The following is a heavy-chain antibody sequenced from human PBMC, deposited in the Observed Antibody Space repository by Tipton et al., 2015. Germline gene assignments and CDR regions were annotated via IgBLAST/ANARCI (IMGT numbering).Heavy chain of an antibody. CDR3: ARRLPYFEWSKVYYFDY. V-gene: IGHV5-51*01. D-gene: IGHD3-9*01. Sequence: QSGPEVKKPGESLKISCKASGYSFSNFWIAWVRQMPGKGLEWMGIIYPGDSDAKYSPSFEGLVTISADKSTSTAYLQWSSLKASDTAVYYCARRLPYFEWSKVYYFDYWGQGSPVTVSP. CDR1: GYSFSNFW. CDR2: IYPGDSDA. J-gene: IGHJ4*02.